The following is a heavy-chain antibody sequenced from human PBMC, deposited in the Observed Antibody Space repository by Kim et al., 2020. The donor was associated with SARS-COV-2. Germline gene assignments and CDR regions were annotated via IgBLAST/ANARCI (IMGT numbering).Heavy chain of an antibody. CDR3: ARESGSYPSWGYYYYYGMDV. V-gene: IGHV4-34*01. CDR2: INHSGST. J-gene: IGHJ6*02. Sequence: SETLSLTCAVYGGSFSGYYWSWIRQPPGKGLEWIGEINHSGSTNYNPSLKSRVTISVDTSKNQFSLKLSSVTAADTAVYYCARESGSYPSWGYYYYYGMDVWGQGTTVTVSS. D-gene: IGHD1-26*01. CDR1: GGSFSGYY.